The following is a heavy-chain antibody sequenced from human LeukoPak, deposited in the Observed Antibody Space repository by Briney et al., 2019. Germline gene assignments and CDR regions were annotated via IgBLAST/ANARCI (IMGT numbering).Heavy chain of an antibody. CDR2: INPNSGGT. Sequence: GASVKVSCKASGYTFTGYYMHWVRQAPGQGLEWMGRINPNSGGTNYAQKFQGRVTMTRDTSISTAYMELSRLRSDDTAVYYCARSDSGSSAALWYWGQGTLVTVS. CDR3: ARSDSGSSAALWY. D-gene: IGHD6-6*01. J-gene: IGHJ4*02. V-gene: IGHV1-2*06. CDR1: GYTFTGYY.